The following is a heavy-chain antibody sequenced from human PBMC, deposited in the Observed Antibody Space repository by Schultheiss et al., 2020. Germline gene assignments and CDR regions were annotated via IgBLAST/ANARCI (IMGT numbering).Heavy chain of an antibody. D-gene: IGHD4-17*01. V-gene: IGHV3-23*01. CDR3: AKAGEDYRDLISFYYYGIDA. CDR2: ISGSGRVK. J-gene: IGHJ6*02. Sequence: GGSLRLSCVASGFTFSNYAMTWVRQAPGKGLEWVSGISGSGRVKYYADSVKGRFTISRDNSKSTLYLQMNSLRAEDTGVYYCAKAGEDYRDLISFYYYGIDAWGQGTTVTVSS. CDR1: GFTFSNYA.